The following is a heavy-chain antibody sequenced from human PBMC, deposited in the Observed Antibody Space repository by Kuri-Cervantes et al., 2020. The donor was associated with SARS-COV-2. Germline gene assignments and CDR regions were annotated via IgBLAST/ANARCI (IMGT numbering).Heavy chain of an antibody. CDR2: IWYDVSTK. J-gene: IGHJ4*02. CDR3: ARGSGIFGVVLNYFDY. CDR1: GFTFSSFS. V-gene: IGHV3-33*01. D-gene: IGHD3-3*01. Sequence: GGSRRPSWAPSGFTFSSFSMNWVRQAPGKVPEWVAVIWYDVSTKYYAGYVKGRFTISRDNSKKTLYLQMNSLRAEDTAVYYCARGSGIFGVVLNYFDYWGQGTLVTVSS.